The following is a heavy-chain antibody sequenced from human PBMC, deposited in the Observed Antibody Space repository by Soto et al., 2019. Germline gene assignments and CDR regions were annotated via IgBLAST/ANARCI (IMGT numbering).Heavy chain of an antibody. J-gene: IGHJ5*02. CDR2: IYYSGST. Sequence: SETLSLTCTVSGGSISSSSYYWGWIRQPPGKGLEWIGSIYYSGSTYYNPSLKSRVTISVDTSKNQFSLKLSSVTAADTAVYYCARAIFGVVIIPVWGFDPWGQGTLVTVSS. V-gene: IGHV4-39*01. CDR1: GGSISSSSYY. D-gene: IGHD3-3*01. CDR3: ARAIFGVVIIPVWGFDP.